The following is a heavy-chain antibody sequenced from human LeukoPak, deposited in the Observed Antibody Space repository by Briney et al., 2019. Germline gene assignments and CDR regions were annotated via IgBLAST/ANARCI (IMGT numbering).Heavy chain of an antibody. CDR1: GGSFSGYY. D-gene: IGHD6-19*01. V-gene: IGHV4-34*01. J-gene: IGHJ4*02. Sequence: SETLSLTCAVYGGSFSGYYWSWIRQPPGKGLEWIGEINHSGSTNYNPSLKSRVTISVDTSKNQFSLKLSSVTAADTAVYYCARGVSGWYYFDYWGQGTLVTVSS. CDR2: INHSGST. CDR3: ARGVSGWYYFDY.